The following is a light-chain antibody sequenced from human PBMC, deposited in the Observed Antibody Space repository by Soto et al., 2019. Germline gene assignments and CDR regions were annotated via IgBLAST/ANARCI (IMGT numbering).Light chain of an antibody. CDR3: SSYTSSSTLGVV. CDR1: SSDVGGYNY. J-gene: IGLJ2*01. CDR2: AVS. V-gene: IGLV2-14*01. Sequence: QSALTQPASVSGSPGQSITISCTGTSSDVGGYNYVSWYQQHPGKAPKLMIYAVSNRPSGVSNRFSGSKSGNTASLTISGLQAEDEADYYCSSYTSSSTLGVVFGGGTKVTVL.